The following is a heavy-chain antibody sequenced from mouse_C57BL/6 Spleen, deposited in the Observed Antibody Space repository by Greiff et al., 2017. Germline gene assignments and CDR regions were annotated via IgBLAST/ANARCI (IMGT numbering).Heavy chain of an antibody. CDR3: AREGDYYGSSYTFAY. CDR1: GYTFTSYW. D-gene: IGHD1-1*01. J-gene: IGHJ3*01. Sequence: QVQLKQSGPELVKPGASVKLSCKASGYTFTSYWMHWVKQRPGRGLEWIGRIDPNSGGTKYNEQFKGKATLTVDTPSSTAYMQIRSRTSEEAAVYYCAREGDYYGSSYTFAYWGQGTLVTVSA. CDR2: IDPNSGGT. V-gene: IGHV1-72*01.